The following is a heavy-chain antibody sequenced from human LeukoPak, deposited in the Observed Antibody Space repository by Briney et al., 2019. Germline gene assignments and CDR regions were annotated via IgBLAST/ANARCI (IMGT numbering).Heavy chain of an antibody. Sequence: SETLSLTCTVSGGSISSYYWSWIRQPAGKGLGWIGRIYTSGSTNYNPSLKSRVTMSVDTSKNQFSLKLSSVTAADTAVYYCARDRGYSYGFDPWGQGTLVTVSS. CDR3: ARDRGYSYGFDP. J-gene: IGHJ5*02. V-gene: IGHV4-4*07. CDR1: GGSISSYY. D-gene: IGHD5-18*01. CDR2: IYTSGST.